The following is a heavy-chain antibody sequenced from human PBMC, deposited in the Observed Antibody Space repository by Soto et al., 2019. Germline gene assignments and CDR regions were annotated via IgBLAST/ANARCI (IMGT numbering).Heavy chain of an antibody. J-gene: IGHJ6*02. V-gene: IGHV4-39*01. CDR2: IYSSENT. Sequence: QLQLQESGPGLVKPSETLSLTCTVSGGSVSSNSYSWGWIRQSPGKGLEWIGTIYSSENTYYNPSLLSRVTISVDTSKNEFSLRLSSGTDADTAVYYCARLNGYCVSTNCHGYYGMDVWGQGTTVTVSS. D-gene: IGHD2-2*03. CDR1: GGSVSSNSYS. CDR3: ARLNGYCVSTNCHGYYGMDV.